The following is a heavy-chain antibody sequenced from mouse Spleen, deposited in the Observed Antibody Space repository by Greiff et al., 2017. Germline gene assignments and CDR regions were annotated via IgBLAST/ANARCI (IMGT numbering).Heavy chain of an antibody. CDR3: ARENDGYSAMDS. D-gene: IGHD2-3*01. CDR2: INPNNGGT. J-gene: IGHJ4*01. V-gene: IGHV1-18*01. Sequence: EVQLQESGPELVKPGASVKIPCKASGYTFTDYNMDWVKQSHGKSLEWIGDINPNNGGTIYNQKFKGKATLTVDKSSSTAYMELRSLTSEDTAVYYSARENDGYSAMDSCGQETSLTVSP. CDR1: GYTFTDYN.